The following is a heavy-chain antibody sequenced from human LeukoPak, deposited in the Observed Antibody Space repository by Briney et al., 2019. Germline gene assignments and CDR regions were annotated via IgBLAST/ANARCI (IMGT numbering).Heavy chain of an antibody. V-gene: IGHV3-23*01. J-gene: IGHJ5*02. CDR1: GFTFSSYA. CDR3: AKEIMRGLTRGNWFDP. D-gene: IGHD4/OR15-4a*01. Sequence: GGSLRLSCAVSGFTFSSYAMSWVRQAPGKGLEWVSAISGSGGSTYYADSVKGRFTISRDNSKNTLYLQMNSLRAEDTAVYYCAKEIMRGLTRGNWFDPWGQGTLVTVSS. CDR2: ISGSGGST.